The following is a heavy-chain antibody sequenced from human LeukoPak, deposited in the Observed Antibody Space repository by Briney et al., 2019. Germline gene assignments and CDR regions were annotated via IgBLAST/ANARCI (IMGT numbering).Heavy chain of an antibody. CDR1: GGSISSGGYS. J-gene: IGHJ4*02. V-gene: IGHV4-30-2*01. CDR3: ARPYTYYDYVWGSYRPRGYFDY. D-gene: IGHD3-16*02. CDR2: MYHTGST. Sequence: PSQTLSLTCAVSGGSISSGGYSWGWNRQPPGKGLELIASMYHTGSTYYSPSLKSRVTMSLDRSKNQFSLKLSSVTAADTAVYYCARPYTYYDYVWGSYRPRGYFDYWGQGTLVTVSS.